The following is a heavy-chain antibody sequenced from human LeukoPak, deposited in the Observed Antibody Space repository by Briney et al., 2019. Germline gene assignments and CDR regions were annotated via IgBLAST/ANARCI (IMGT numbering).Heavy chain of an antibody. CDR2: ISGSGGNT. Sequence: GGSLRLSCAASGFTFSSYAMSWVRQAPGKGLEWVSSISGSGGNTYYADSVKGRFTISRDYSKNTLYLQMNSLRAEDTAVYYCARDDRSSWYSQNDYWGQGTLVTVSS. D-gene: IGHD6-13*01. CDR1: GFTFSSYA. CDR3: ARDDRSSWYSQNDY. V-gene: IGHV3-23*01. J-gene: IGHJ4*02.